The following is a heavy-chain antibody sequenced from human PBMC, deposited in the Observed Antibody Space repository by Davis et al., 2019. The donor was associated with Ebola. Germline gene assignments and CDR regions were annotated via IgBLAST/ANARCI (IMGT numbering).Heavy chain of an antibody. CDR3: ARRLTNYDILTGYYRAYYFDY. J-gene: IGHJ4*02. Sequence: KVSCKGSGYSFTSYWIGWVRQMPGKGLEWMGIIYPGDSDTRYSPSFQGQVTISADKSISTAYLQWSSLKASDTAMYYCARRLTNYDILTGYYRAYYFDYWGQGTLVTVSS. V-gene: IGHV5-51*01. D-gene: IGHD3-9*01. CDR2: IYPGDSDT. CDR1: GYSFTSYW.